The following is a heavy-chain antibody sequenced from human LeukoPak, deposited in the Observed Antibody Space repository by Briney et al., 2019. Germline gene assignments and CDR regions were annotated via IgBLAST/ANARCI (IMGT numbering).Heavy chain of an antibody. CDR1: GFTVSSNY. D-gene: IGHD6-19*01. J-gene: IGHJ4*02. V-gene: IGHV3-66*01. CDR3: ARDKRSSGWYVDY. Sequence: GGSLRLSCAASGFTVSSNYMGWVRQAPGKGLERVSVIYSGGDTYYADSVKGRFTISRDNSKNTLYLQMNSLRAEDTAVYYCARDKRSSGWYVDYWGQGTLVTVS. CDR2: IYSGGDT.